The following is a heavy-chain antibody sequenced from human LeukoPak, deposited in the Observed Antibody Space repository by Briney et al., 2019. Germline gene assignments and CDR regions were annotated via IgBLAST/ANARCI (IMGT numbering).Heavy chain of an antibody. Sequence: ASVKVSCKASGYTFTGYYMHWVRQAPGQGLEWMGWINPNSGGTNYAQKFQGRVTMTRDTSISTAYMELSRLRSDDTAVYYCARAITFGGVIVIYYFDYWGQGTLVTVSS. V-gene: IGHV1-2*02. CDR2: INPNSGGT. D-gene: IGHD3-16*02. CDR1: GYTFTGYY. J-gene: IGHJ4*02. CDR3: ARAITFGGVIVIYYFDY.